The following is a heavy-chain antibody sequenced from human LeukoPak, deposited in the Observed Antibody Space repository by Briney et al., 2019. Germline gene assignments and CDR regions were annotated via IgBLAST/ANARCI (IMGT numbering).Heavy chain of an antibody. D-gene: IGHD3-16*01. CDR3: ATTGGDIYYYYMDV. CDR1: GGTFSSYA. CDR2: IIPIFGTA. Sequence: SVKVSCKASGGTFSSYAISWVRQAPGQGLEWMGGIIPIFGTANYAQKFQGRVTITADESTSTAYMELSSLRSEDTAVYYCATTGGDIYYYYMDVWGKGTTVTISS. J-gene: IGHJ6*03. V-gene: IGHV1-69*13.